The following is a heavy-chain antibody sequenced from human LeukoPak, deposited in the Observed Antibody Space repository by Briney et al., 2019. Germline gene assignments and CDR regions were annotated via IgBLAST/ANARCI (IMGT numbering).Heavy chain of an antibody. J-gene: IGHJ6*03. D-gene: IGHD1-26*01. Sequence: PSETLSLTCTASGGSISSGGYYWSWIPQPARKGLEWIGRIYTSGSTNYNPSLKSRVTISVDTSKNQFSLKLSSVTAADTAVYYCARQLVGATSKYSYYYYMDVWGKGTTVTVSS. V-gene: IGHV4-61*02. CDR3: ARQLVGATSKYSYYYYMDV. CDR2: IYTSGST. CDR1: GGSISSGGYY.